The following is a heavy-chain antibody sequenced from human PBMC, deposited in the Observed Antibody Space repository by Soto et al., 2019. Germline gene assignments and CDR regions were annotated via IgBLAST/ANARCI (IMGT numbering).Heavy chain of an antibody. V-gene: IGHV1-2*04. CDR3: ARGTRNWNDNYYYYGMDV. J-gene: IGHJ6*02. CDR1: GYTFTGYY. D-gene: IGHD1-1*01. Sequence: ASVKVSCKASGYTFTGYYMHWVRQAPGQGLEWMGWINPNSGGTNYAQKFQGWVTMTRDTSISTAYMELSRLRSDDTAVYYCARGTRNWNDNYYYYGMDVWGQGTTVTVSS. CDR2: INPNSGGT.